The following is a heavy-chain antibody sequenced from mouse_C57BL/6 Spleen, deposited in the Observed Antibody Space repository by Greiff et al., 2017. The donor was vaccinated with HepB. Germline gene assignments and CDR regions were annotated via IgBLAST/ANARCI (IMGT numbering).Heavy chain of an antibody. Sequence: QVHVKQSGAELVRPGASVKLSCKASGYTFTDYYINWVKQRPGQGLEWIARIYPGSGNTYYNEKFKGKATLTAEKSSSTAYMQLSSLTSEDSAVYFCARWGDYDWYFDVWGTGTTVTVSS. CDR1: GYTFTDYY. CDR2: IYPGSGNT. J-gene: IGHJ1*03. CDR3: ARWGDYDWYFDV. V-gene: IGHV1-76*01. D-gene: IGHD2-4*01.